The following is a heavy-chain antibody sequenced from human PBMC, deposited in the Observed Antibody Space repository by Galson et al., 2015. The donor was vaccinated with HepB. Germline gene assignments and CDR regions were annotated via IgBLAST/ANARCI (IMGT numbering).Heavy chain of an antibody. J-gene: IGHJ2*01. Sequence: SLRLSCAASGFTFSSYWMSWVRQAPGKGLEWVANIKQDGSEKYYVDSVKGRFTISRDNAKNSLYLQMNSLRAEDTAVYYCARDHGGGFDYGDYYWYFDLWGRGTLVTVSS. V-gene: IGHV3-7*03. CDR3: ARDHGGGFDYGDYYWYFDL. D-gene: IGHD4-17*01. CDR2: IKQDGSEK. CDR1: GFTFSSYW.